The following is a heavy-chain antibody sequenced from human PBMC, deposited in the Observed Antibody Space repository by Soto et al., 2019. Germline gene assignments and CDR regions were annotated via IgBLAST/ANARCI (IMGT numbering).Heavy chain of an antibody. CDR1: GFTFRNYW. D-gene: IGHD3-16*01. J-gene: IGHJ4*02. Sequence: EVHLEESGGGLVQPGGSLRLSCETSGFTFRNYWMHWVRQPPGKGPEWVSNIPSDGTDITYADSVRGRFTISRADAKNTLYLQMNSLRVGDTAMYYCVRDDPGLGVDYWGQGTLVTVSS. CDR3: VRDDPGLGVDY. V-gene: IGHV3-74*03. CDR2: IPSDGTDI.